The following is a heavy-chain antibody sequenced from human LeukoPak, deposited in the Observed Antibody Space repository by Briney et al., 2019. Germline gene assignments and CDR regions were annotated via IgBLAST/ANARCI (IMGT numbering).Heavy chain of an antibody. CDR1: GGSFSGYY. D-gene: IGHD3-10*01. V-gene: IGHV4-34*01. CDR2: INHSGST. CDR3: ARALWFGDKDKRNWFDP. J-gene: IGHJ5*02. Sequence: NSSETLSLTCAVYGGSFSGYYWSWIRQPPGKGLEWIGEINHSGSTNYNPSLKSRVTISVDTSKNQFSLKLSSVTAADTAVYYCARALWFGDKDKRNWFDPWGQGTLVTVSS.